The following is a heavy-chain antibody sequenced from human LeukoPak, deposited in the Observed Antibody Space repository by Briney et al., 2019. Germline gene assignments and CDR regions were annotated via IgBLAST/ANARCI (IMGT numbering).Heavy chain of an antibody. CDR3: AREDGYCSSTSCPGYFQH. CDR2: INHSGST. CDR1: GGSFSGYY. Sequence: SETLSLTCAVYGGSFSGYYWSWIRQPPGKGLEWIGEINHSGSTYYNPSLKSRVTISVDRSKNQFSLKLSSVTAADTAVYYCAREDGYCSSTSCPGYFQHWGQGTLVTVSS. D-gene: IGHD2-2*03. J-gene: IGHJ1*01. V-gene: IGHV4-34*01.